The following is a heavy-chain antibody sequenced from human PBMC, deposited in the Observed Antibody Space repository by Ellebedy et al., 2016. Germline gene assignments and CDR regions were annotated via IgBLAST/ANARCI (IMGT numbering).Heavy chain of an antibody. D-gene: IGHD3-16*01. J-gene: IGHJ4*02. V-gene: IGHV5-51*01. Sequence: GESLKISCKGSGYSFTSYWIGWVRQMPGKGLEWMGIIYPGDSDTRYSPSFQGQVTTSADKSISTAYLQWSSLKASDTAMYYCARHGRYDYVWGSSPVDYWGQGTLVTVSS. CDR3: ARHGRYDYVWGSSPVDY. CDR1: GYSFTSYW. CDR2: IYPGDSDT.